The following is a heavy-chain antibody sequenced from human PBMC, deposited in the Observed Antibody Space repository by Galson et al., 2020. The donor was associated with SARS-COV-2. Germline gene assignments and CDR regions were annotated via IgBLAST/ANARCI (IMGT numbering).Heavy chain of an antibody. CDR1: GGSISSYY. J-gene: IGHJ5*02. Sequence: ASETLSLTCTVSGGSISSYYWSWIRQPPGKGLEWIGYIYYSGSTNYNPSLKSRVTISVDTSKNQFSLKLSSVTAADTAVYYCARTPTYSSSWGNWFDPWGQGTLVTVSS. V-gene: IGHV4-59*01. CDR3: ARTPTYSSSWGNWFDP. CDR2: IYYSGST. D-gene: IGHD6-13*01.